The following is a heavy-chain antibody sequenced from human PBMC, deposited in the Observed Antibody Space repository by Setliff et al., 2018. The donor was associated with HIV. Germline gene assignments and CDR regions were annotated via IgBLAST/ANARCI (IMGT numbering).Heavy chain of an antibody. CDR2: INPNSGGT. CDR3: ARGLGGGLEGSDYMDV. CDR1: GYIITGYL. V-gene: IGHV1-2*02. D-gene: IGHD2-15*01. J-gene: IGHJ6*03. Sequence: GASVKVSCKASGYIITGYLIHWVRQAPGQGLEWMGWINPNSGGTNYAQKFQGRVTMTRDTSISTAYMELSRLRSDDTAVYYCARGLGGGLEGSDYMDVWGKGTTVTVSS.